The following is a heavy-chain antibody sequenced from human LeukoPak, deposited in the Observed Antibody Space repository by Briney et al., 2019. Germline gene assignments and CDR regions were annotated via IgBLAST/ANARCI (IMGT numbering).Heavy chain of an antibody. J-gene: IGHJ4*02. CDR3: ARDQTALRLGELSAPFDY. D-gene: IGHD3-16*02. V-gene: IGHV1-46*01. CDR1: GYTFTIYY. Sequence: ASVKVSCKASGYTFTIYYMHWVRQAPGQRLEWMGIINPSGGSTSYAQKFQGRVTMTRDTSTSTVYMELSSLRSEDTAVYYCARDQTALRLGELSAPFDYWGQGTLVTVSS. CDR2: INPSGGST.